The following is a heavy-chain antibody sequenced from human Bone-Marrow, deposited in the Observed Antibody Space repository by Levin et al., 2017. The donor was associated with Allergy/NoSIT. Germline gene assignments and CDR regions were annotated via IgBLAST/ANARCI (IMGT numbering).Heavy chain of an antibody. J-gene: IGHJ6*03. CDR3: TRHFNPYGSGSHSYYYYMDV. CDR1: GFTFSGSA. D-gene: IGHD3-10*01. V-gene: IGHV3-73*01. Sequence: GGSLRLSCAASGFTFSGSAMHWVRQASGKGLEWVGRIRSKANSYATAYAASVKGRFTISRDDSKNTAYLQMNSLKTEDTAVYYCTRHFNPYGSGSHSYYYYMDVWGKGTTVTVSS. CDR2: IRSKANSYAT.